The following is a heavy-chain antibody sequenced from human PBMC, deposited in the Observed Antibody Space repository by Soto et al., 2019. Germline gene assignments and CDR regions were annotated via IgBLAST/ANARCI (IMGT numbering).Heavy chain of an antibody. CDR3: AKDRYSAFNYYHDMDV. CDR1: GFTFRNYG. V-gene: IGHV3-30*18. D-gene: IGHD1-1*01. J-gene: IGHJ6*04. Sequence: QVQLVESGGGVVQSGRSLRLSCAVSGFTFRNYGMHWVRQAPGKGREWVAVISFDGSEKHYVDSVKGRFSISRDNPKNALYLQMNSLRAEDTALYYCAKDRYSAFNYYHDMDVWGEGTTVIVSS. CDR2: ISFDGSEK.